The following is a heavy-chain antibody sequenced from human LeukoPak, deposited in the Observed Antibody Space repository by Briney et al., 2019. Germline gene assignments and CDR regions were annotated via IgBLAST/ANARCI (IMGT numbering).Heavy chain of an antibody. CDR3: AGPMYYYDSRFDY. Sequence: PSETLSLTCTVSGGSISSSSYYWGWIRQPPGKGLEWIGSIYYSGSTYYNPSLKSRVTISVDTSKNQFSLKLSSVTAADTAVYYCAGPMYYYDSRFDYWGQGTLVTVS. J-gene: IGHJ4*02. D-gene: IGHD3-22*01. V-gene: IGHV4-39*01. CDR1: GGSISSSSYY. CDR2: IYYSGST.